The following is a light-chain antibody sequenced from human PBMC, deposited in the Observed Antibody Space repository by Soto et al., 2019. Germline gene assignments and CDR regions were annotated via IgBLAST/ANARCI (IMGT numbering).Light chain of an antibody. J-gene: IGKJ4*01. Sequence: EIVLTQSPATLPLSPGERATLSCRASQSVSSYFAWYQQKPGQAPRLLIYDASNSATAIPARFSGSWSGTDFTLTITSLEPEYFAVYDCQQRGNWPFTFGGGTKVESK. V-gene: IGKV3-11*01. CDR1: QSVSSY. CDR2: DAS. CDR3: QQRGNWPFT.